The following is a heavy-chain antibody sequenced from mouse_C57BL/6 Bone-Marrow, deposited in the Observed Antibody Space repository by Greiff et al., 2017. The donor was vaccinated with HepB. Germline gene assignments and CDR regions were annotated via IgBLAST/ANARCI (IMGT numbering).Heavy chain of an antibody. CDR3: ARDYGYVLDY. Sequence: QVQLQQSGAELVKPGASVKLSCKASGYTFTSYWMHWVKQRPGQGLEWIGMIHPNSGSTNYNEKFKSKATLTVDKSSSTAYMQLSSLTSEDSAVYYCARDYGYVLDYWGQGTTLTVSS. D-gene: IGHD2-2*01. J-gene: IGHJ2*01. CDR1: GYTFTSYW. V-gene: IGHV1-64*01. CDR2: IHPNSGST.